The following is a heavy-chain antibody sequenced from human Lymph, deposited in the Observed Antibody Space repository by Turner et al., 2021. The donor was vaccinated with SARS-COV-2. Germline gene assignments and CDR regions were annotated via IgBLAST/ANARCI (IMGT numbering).Heavy chain of an antibody. CDR2: ISGDGGRT. CDR3: AKEGLSGRRLQFVPYFAY. CDR1: GFTFDDYA. D-gene: IGHD5-12*01. J-gene: IGHJ4*02. V-gene: IGHV3-43*02. Sequence: EVQLVESGGGVVQPGGSLRLSCSVPGFTFDDYAMHWVRQAPGKGLEWVSLISGDGGRTYYADSVKGRFTISRDDSKNSLYLQINSLRTEDTALYYCAKEGLSGRRLQFVPYFAYWGQGTLVSVSS.